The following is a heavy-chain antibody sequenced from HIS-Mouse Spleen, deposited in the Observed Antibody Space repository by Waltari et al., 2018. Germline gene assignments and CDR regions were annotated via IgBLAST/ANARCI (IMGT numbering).Heavy chain of an antibody. CDR1: GGSISSRSSY. CDR3: AREIPYSSSWYDWYFDL. CDR2: IYYSGST. J-gene: IGHJ2*01. Sequence: QLQLQESGPGLVKPSETLSLPCTVSGGSISSRSSYWGWIRQPPGKGLEWIGSIYYSGSTYYNPSLKSRVTISVDTSKNQFSLKLSSVTAADTAVYYCAREIPYSSSWYDWYFDLWGRGTLVTVSS. D-gene: IGHD6-13*01. V-gene: IGHV4-39*07.